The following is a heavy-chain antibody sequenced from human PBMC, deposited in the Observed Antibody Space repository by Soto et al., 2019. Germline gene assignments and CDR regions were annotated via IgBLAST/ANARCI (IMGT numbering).Heavy chain of an antibody. J-gene: IGHJ6*03. V-gene: IGHV3-15*01. CDR1: GFTFSNAW. Sequence: GGSLRLSCAASGFTFSNAWMSWVRQAPGKGLEWVGRIKSKTDGGTTDYAAPVKGRFTISRDDSKNTLYLQMNSLKTEDTAVYYCTTEYCSSTSCYEADLYYYYYYMDVWGKGTTVTV. CDR2: IKSKTDGGTT. D-gene: IGHD2-2*01. CDR3: TTEYCSSTSCYEADLYYYYYYMDV.